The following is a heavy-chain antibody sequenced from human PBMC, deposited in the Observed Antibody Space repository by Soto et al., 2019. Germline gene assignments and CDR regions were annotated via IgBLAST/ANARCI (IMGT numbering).Heavy chain of an antibody. J-gene: IGHJ4*02. Sequence: EVDLVESGGDLVQPGGSLRLSCEASGLTLSSYWMNWVRQAPGKGLEWVAIIKKDGSERHYVDSVKGRFTISRDNARNSLYLHMNDPRAEDPAVYYCAAGIGYLFDYWGRGTLVTVSS. V-gene: IGHV3-7*03. CDR3: AAGIGYLFDY. CDR1: GLTLSSYW. D-gene: IGHD5-12*01. CDR2: IKKDGSER.